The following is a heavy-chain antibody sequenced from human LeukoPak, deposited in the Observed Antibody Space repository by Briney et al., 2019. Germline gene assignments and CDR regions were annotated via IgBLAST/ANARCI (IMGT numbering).Heavy chain of an antibody. Sequence: GGSLRLSCAASGFTFSSQSMNWVRQAPGKGLEWVANIKEDGSDKNYVDSVKGRFTISRDNAKNSLYLQMNSLRADDTSVYYCARGGRGPDSWGQGTLVTVSS. CDR1: GFTFSSQS. D-gene: IGHD6-25*01. CDR3: ARGGRGPDS. V-gene: IGHV3-7*04. J-gene: IGHJ4*02. CDR2: IKEDGSDK.